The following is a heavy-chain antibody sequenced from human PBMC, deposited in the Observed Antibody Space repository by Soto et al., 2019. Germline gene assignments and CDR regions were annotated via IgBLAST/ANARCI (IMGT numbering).Heavy chain of an antibody. CDR2: ISPSGDSA. D-gene: IGHD6-13*01. J-gene: IGHJ4*02. V-gene: IGHV3-48*01. CDR3: AREGKSIAAAGSGSYNDY. CDR1: GLRFSDYS. Sequence: PGGSLRLSCTVSGLRFSDYSMNWVRQAPGKGLEWISYISPSGDSAQYADSVKGRFTFSRNNVKNSLDLQMNSLRVEDTGLYYCAREGKSIAAAGSGSYNDYWGQGTLVTVSS.